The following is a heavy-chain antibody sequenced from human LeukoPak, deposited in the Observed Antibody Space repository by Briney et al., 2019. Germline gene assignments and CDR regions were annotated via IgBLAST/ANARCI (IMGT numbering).Heavy chain of an antibody. CDR1: GFTFSSYW. D-gene: IGHD1-26*01. CDR2: INSDGSST. V-gene: IGHV3-74*01. J-gene: IGHJ5*02. Sequence: GGSLRLSCAASGFTFSSYWMHWVRQAPGKGLVWVSRINSDGSSTSYADSVKGRFTLSRDNAKNTLYLQMNRLRAENTAVYYCARGGSRMSWFDPWGQGTLVTVSS. CDR3: ARGGSRMSWFDP.